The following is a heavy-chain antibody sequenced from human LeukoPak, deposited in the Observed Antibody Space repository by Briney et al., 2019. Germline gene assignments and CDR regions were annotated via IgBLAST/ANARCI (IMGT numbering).Heavy chain of an antibody. D-gene: IGHD3-22*01. CDR1: GFTFSSYA. Sequence: PGGSLRLSCSASGFTFSSYAMHWVRQAPGMGLEEVSAISTNGDNTYYTDSVKGRFTMSRDNSKNTLYLQMRSLRPEDTAVYYCSPIGTPFVDYWGQGTLVTVSS. CDR3: SPIGTPFVDY. CDR2: ISTNGDNT. V-gene: IGHV3-64D*08. J-gene: IGHJ4*02.